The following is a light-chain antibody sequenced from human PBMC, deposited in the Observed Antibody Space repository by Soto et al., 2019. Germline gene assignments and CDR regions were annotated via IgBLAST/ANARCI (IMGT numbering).Light chain of an antibody. V-gene: IGLV1-44*01. CDR2: SNN. CDR1: NSNIGSNS. J-gene: IGLJ2*01. CDR3: AAWDDTLSGPV. Sequence: QAVVTQPPSASGTPGQRVTISCSGSNSNIGSNSVNWYQQLPGTAPKLLIYSNNQRPSGVPDRFSGSKSGTSASLAISGLQSEDEADYYCAAWDDTLSGPVFGGGTKLTVL.